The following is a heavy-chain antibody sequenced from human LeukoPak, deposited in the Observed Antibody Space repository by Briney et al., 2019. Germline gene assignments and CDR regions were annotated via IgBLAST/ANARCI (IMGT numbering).Heavy chain of an antibody. CDR2: INHSGST. J-gene: IGHJ4*02. CDR1: GRSFSGYY. Sequence: SETLSLTCAVYGRSFSGYYWSWIRQPPGKGLEWIGEINHSGSTYYNPSLKSRVTISIDTSKNQFYLKLSSLTAADTAVYYCARRDDSSGYHKIFDYWGPGTLVTVSS. CDR3: ARRDDSSGYHKIFDY. V-gene: IGHV4-34*01. D-gene: IGHD3-22*01.